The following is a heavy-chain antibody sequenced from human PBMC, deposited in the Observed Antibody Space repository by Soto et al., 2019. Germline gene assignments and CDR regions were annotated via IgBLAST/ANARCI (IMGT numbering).Heavy chain of an antibody. CDR3: ARCRSGWYGEDNWFDP. CDR1: GGTFSSYA. V-gene: IGHV1-69*01. CDR2: IIPIFGTA. D-gene: IGHD6-19*01. Sequence: QVQLVQSGAEVQKPGSSVKVSCKASGGTFSSYAISWVRQAPGQGLEWMGGIIPIFGTANYAQKFQGRVTITADECTSTAYMELSSLRSEDTAVYYCARCRSGWYGEDNWFDPWGQGTLVTVSS. J-gene: IGHJ5*02.